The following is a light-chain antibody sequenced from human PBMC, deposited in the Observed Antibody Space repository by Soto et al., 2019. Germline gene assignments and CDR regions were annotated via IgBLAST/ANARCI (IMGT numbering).Light chain of an antibody. CDR3: SQHTSYNA. CDR1: SDDAGAHKF. J-gene: IGLJ2*01. Sequence: QSALTQPPSASGSPGQTVTISCTGTSDDAGAHKFVSWYQQHPGKAPKLILYEVSERPSGVPDRFSGSRSANTASLTVSGLRPEDEADYYCSQHTSYNAFGGGTKLTVL. CDR2: EVS. V-gene: IGLV2-8*01.